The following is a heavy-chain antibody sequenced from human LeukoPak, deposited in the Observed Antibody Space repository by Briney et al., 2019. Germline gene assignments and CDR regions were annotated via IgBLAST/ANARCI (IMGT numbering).Heavy chain of an antibody. CDR1: GITFSSYW. CDR2: INSDGGRT. D-gene: IGHD5-12*01. CDR3: AKDKVRGYSGYDSYYYYYYMDV. Sequence: PGGSLRLSCAASGITFSSYWMHWVRQAPGKGLVWVSRINSDGGRTSYADSVKRRFTISRDNPKNTLYLQINSLRAEDTALYYGAKDKVRGYSGYDSYYYYYYMDVWGKGTTVTVSS. J-gene: IGHJ6*03. V-gene: IGHV3-74*01.